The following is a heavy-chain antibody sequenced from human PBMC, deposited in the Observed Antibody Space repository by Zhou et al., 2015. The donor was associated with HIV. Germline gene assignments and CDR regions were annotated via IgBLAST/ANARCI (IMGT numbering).Heavy chain of an antibody. CDR2: ITPMFDIK. Sequence: LMQSGTEVTKPGSSVKVSCKTSGGTFSGSDISWVRQAPGQGLEWMGGITPMFDIKNYAQRFRARLNISVDQSTSTAYMELSSLTSEDAAIYFCARSSVNHDYAFDIWGQGTKVIVSS. D-gene: IGHD3-22*01. V-gene: IGHV1-69*17. CDR1: GGTFSGSD. CDR3: ARSSVNHDYAFDI. J-gene: IGHJ3*02.